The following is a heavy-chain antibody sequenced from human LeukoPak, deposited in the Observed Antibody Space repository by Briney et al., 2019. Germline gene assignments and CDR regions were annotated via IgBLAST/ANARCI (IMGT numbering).Heavy chain of an antibody. CDR3: AREGYFGGNYRPYGMDV. J-gene: IGHJ6*02. CDR2: IGTAGDT. D-gene: IGHD4-23*01. CDR1: GFTFSSYD. V-gene: IGHV3-13*01. Sequence: QPGGSLRLSCAASGFTFSSYDMHWVRQATGKGLEWVSAIGTAGDTYYPGSVKGRFTISRENAKNSLYLQMNSLRAGDTAVYYCAREGYFGGNYRPYGMDVWGQGTTVTVSS.